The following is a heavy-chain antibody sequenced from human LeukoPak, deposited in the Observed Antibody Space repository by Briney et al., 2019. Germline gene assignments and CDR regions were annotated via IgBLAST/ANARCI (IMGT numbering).Heavy chain of an antibody. D-gene: IGHD2-2*01. CDR3: AKSIGYCSSTSCYSPEIAVWTIDY. CDR1: GFTFSSYA. CDR2: ISGSSGST. Sequence: GGSLRLSCAASGFTFSSYAMSWVRQAPGKGLEWVSAISGSSGSTYYADSVKGRFTISRDNSKNTLYLQMNSLRAEDTAVYYCAKSIGYCSSTSCYSPEIAVWTIDYWGQGTLVTVSS. J-gene: IGHJ4*02. V-gene: IGHV3-23*01.